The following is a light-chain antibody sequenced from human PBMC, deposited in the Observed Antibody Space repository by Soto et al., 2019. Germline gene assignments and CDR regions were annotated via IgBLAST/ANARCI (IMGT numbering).Light chain of an antibody. V-gene: IGKV1-39*01. J-gene: IGKJ1*01. Sequence: DIQMTQSPSSLSASVGDRVTITCRASQSISSYLNWYQQKPGKAPKLLIYAASSLQSGVPSRFSGSGSGTDFTLTISSLKPEEFATYYCQQSYSTPPTFGQGTKVEIK. CDR2: AAS. CDR3: QQSYSTPPT. CDR1: QSISSY.